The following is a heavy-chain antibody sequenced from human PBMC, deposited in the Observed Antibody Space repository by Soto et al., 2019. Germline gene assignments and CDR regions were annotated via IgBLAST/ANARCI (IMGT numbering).Heavy chain of an antibody. Sequence: SETLSLTCTVSGGSIRSYYCSWIRQPPGKGREWIGYTYYSGSTNYNPSPKSRVTISVDTSKNPFSLKLSSVTAADTAVYYCARHMRPDYYGSGSYPDAFDIWGQGKMVIVSS. CDR2: TYYSGST. D-gene: IGHD3-10*01. CDR3: ARHMRPDYYGSGSYPDAFDI. J-gene: IGHJ3*02. CDR1: GGSIRSYY. V-gene: IGHV4-59*08.